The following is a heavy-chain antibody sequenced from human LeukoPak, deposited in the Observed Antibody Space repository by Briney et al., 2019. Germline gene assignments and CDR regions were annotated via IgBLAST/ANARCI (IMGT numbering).Heavy chain of an antibody. D-gene: IGHD3-10*01. V-gene: IGHV3-43D*03. CDR1: GFTFDDYA. Sequence: GGSLRLSCAASGFTFDDYAMHWVRQAPGKGLEWVSLISWDGGSTYYADSVKGRFTISRDNSKNSLYLQMNSLRAEDTALYYCAKDGHGSGSQFDYWGQGTLVTVSS. CDR3: AKDGHGSGSQFDY. J-gene: IGHJ4*02. CDR2: ISWDGGST.